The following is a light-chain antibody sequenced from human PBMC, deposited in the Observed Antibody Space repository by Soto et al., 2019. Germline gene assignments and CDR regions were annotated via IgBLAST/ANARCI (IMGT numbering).Light chain of an antibody. J-gene: IGKJ1*01. CDR3: QQYGTSPGT. V-gene: IGKV3D-15*02. Sequence: EIVMTQSPATLSVSPGERATLSCRASQSVSSNLAWYQQKPGQAPRLLIYGAFNRATGIPARFSGSGSGTDFTLTISGLQPEDFAVYYCQQYGTSPGTFGQGTKVDIK. CDR2: GAF. CDR1: QSVSSN.